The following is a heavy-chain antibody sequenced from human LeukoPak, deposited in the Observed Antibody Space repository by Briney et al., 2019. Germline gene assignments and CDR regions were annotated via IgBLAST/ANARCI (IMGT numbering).Heavy chain of an antibody. D-gene: IGHD1-26*01. J-gene: IGHJ4*02. CDR3: ARDTLKWEQPKYYFDS. CDR1: GYTFINSA. Sequence: ASVKVSFKGSGYTFINSAMHWVRQPPGQRLEWVGLINAGNGDTKYSRKVQGRVTVSRYTPASTDYMELTSLRTEDTAVYYCARDTLKWEQPKYYFDSWGQGTLVTVSS. CDR2: INAGNGDT. V-gene: IGHV1-3*01.